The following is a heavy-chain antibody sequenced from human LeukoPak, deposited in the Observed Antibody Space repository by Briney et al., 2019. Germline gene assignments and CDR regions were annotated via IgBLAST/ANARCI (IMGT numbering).Heavy chain of an antibody. V-gene: IGHV4-39*01. J-gene: IGHJ4*02. D-gene: IGHD5-18*01. CDR2: IYYTGSA. CDR3: ARHRKVDTAGDY. CDR1: GGSISSNNYY. Sequence: PSETLSLTCTVSGGSISSNNYYWGWVRQPPGKGLEWIGSIYYTGSAYYNPSLKSRVTISVDTSRSQFSLKLTSVTAADTAVYYCARHRKVDTAGDYWGRGALVTVSS.